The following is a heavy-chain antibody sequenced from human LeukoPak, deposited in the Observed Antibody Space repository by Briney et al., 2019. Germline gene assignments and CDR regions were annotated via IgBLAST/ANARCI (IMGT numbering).Heavy chain of an antibody. D-gene: IGHD6-19*01. J-gene: IGHJ6*02. CDR1: GGTFSSYA. CDR2: IIPIFGTA. V-gene: IGHV1-69*13. CDR3: ARWAPSSYSSGWYDGGYYYYYGMDV. Sequence: SVKVSCKASGGTFSSYAISWVRQAPGQGLEWMGGIIPIFGTANYARKFQGRVTITADESTSTAYMELSSLRSEDTAVYYCARWAPSSYSSGWYDGGYYYYYGMDVWGQGTTVTVSS.